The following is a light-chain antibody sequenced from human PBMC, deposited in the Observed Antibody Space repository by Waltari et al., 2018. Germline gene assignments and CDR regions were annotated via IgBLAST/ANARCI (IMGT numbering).Light chain of an antibody. CDR3: SSYTTSSAPGV. V-gene: IGLV2-14*01. CDR2: EVS. Sequence: QSALTPPASVSGSPGQSITISCSGTDSDVGAYDFIHWYQQHPGKAPHLIIYEVSNRPSGISNRFAASKSGNTASLTISGLQAEDEADYYCSSYTTSSAPGVFGTGTRVTVL. CDR1: DSDVGAYDF. J-gene: IGLJ1*01.